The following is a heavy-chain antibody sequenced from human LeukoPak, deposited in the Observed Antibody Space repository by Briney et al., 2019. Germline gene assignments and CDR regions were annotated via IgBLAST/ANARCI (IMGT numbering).Heavy chain of an antibody. CDR1: GGSISSDTYY. J-gene: IGHJ5*02. V-gene: IGHV4-61*02. D-gene: IGHD1-26*01. CDR3: ARDGMSGSYEWFDP. CDR2: IYTTGST. Sequence: SETLSLTCTVSGGSISSDTYYWSWIRQPAGKGLEWVGRIYTTGSTNYNPSLKSRVTITVDTSKNQFSLKLTSVTAADTAVYYCARDGMSGSYEWFDPWGQGTLVTVSS.